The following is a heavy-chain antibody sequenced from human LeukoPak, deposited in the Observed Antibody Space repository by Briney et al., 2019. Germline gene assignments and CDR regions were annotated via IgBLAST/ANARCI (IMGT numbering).Heavy chain of an antibody. J-gene: IGHJ4*02. CDR2: ISGSGGGT. CDR3: AKDPYGDYVRYFDY. D-gene: IGHD4-17*01. V-gene: IGHV3-23*01. CDR1: GFPFSSYG. Sequence: PGGSLRLSCAASGFPFSSYGMHWVRQAPGKGLEWVSGISGSGGGTYYADSVKGRFTISRDNSKNTLYLQMNSLRAEDTAVYYCAKDPYGDYVRYFDYWGQGTLVTVSS.